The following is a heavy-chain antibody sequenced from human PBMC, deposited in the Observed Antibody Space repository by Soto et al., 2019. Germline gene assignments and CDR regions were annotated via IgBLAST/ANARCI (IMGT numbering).Heavy chain of an antibody. CDR2: IYPGDSDT. Sequence: HSLKNSSRGSGYSVTNYWIGWVRKIPGKGLECMGIIYPGDSDTRYSPSFQGQVTISADKSISTAYLQWSSLKASDTAMYYCAGGGVRGVITRTRDYYGMDVWGQGTTVTVSS. J-gene: IGHJ6*02. CDR3: AGGGVRGVITRTRDYYGMDV. V-gene: IGHV5-51*01. CDR1: GYSVTNYW. D-gene: IGHD3-10*01.